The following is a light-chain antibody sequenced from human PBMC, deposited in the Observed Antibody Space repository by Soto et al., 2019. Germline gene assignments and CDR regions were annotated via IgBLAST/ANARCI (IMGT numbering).Light chain of an antibody. CDR3: QQYYSYPRT. V-gene: IGKV1-8*01. CDR1: QGISSY. J-gene: IGKJ1*01. CDR2: AAS. Sequence: AIRMTQSASSFSASTGDRVTITCRASQGISSYLAWYQQKPGKAPKLLIYAASTLQSGVPSTFSGSGSGTDFTLTISCLQSADFATYYCQQYYSYPRTFGQGTKVDIK.